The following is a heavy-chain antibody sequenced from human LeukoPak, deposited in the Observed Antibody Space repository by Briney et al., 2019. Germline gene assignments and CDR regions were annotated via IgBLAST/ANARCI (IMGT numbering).Heavy chain of an antibody. CDR1: GGSISSYC. J-gene: IGHJ4*02. CDR2: LYYSGST. Sequence: PSETLSLTCTVSGGSISSYCWSWIRQPPGKELEWIGYLYYSGSTNYNPSFKSRVTMSVDTSKNQFSLKLNSMTAADTAVYFCARGRYNDYGFDYWGQETLVTVSS. CDR3: ARGRYNDYGFDY. V-gene: IGHV4-59*01. D-gene: IGHD4-17*01.